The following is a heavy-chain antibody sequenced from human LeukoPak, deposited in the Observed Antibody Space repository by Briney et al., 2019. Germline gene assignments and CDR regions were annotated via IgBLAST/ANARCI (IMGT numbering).Heavy chain of an antibody. J-gene: IGHJ3*02. CDR2: IYTSGST. CDR3: ARDPGYSGPHYYDSSGYYPIDAFDI. CDR1: GGSISSSSYY. V-gene: IGHV4-61*02. D-gene: IGHD3-22*01. Sequence: SETLSLTCTVSGGSISSSSYYWGWIRQPAGKGLEWIGRIYTSGSTNYNPSLKSRVTMSVDTSKNQFSLKLSSVTAADTAVYYCARDPGYSGPHYYDSSGYYPIDAFDIWGQGTMVTVSS.